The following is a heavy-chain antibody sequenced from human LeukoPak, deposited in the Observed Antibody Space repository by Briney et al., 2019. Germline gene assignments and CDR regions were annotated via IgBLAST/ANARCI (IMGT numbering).Heavy chain of an antibody. CDR1: GFTFSSYE. Sequence: GSLRLSCAASGFTFSSYEMNWVRQPPGKGLEWVSYISSSATTIYYADSVKGRFTISRDNAKNSLYLQMNSLRAEDTAVYYCAIGGMVPDWGQGTLVTVSS. CDR2: ISSSATTI. J-gene: IGHJ4*02. CDR3: AIGGMVPD. D-gene: IGHD4/OR15-4a*01. V-gene: IGHV3-48*03.